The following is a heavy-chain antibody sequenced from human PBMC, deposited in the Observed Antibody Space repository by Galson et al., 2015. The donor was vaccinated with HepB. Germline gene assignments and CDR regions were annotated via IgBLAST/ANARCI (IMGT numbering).Heavy chain of an antibody. Sequence: YAMSWVRQAPGKGLEWVSGISGSGGSTDYADSVKGRFTISRDNSKNTLYLQMNSLRAEDTAVYYCAKRRVGDLWGQGTMVTVSS. J-gene: IGHJ3*01. CDR2: ISGSGGST. CDR3: AKRRVGDL. CDR1: YA. V-gene: IGHV3-23*01.